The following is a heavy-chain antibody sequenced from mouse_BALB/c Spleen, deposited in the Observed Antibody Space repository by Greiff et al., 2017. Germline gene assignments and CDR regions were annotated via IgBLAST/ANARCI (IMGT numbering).Heavy chain of an antibody. CDR2: ISSGSSTI. CDR1: GFTFSSFG. CDR3: ARDGNPFYYAMDY. V-gene: IGHV5-17*02. J-gene: IGHJ4*01. D-gene: IGHD2-1*01. Sequence: VQLKESGGGLVQPGGSRKLSCAASGFTFSSFGMHWVRQAPEKGLEWVAYISSGSSTIYYADTVKGRFTISRDNPKNTLFLQMTSLRSEDTAMYYCARDGNPFYYAMDYWGQGTSVTVSS.